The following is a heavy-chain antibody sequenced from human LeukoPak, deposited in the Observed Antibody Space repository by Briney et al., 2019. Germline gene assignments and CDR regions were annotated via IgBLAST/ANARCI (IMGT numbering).Heavy chain of an antibody. CDR2: ISGSGGST. J-gene: IGHJ6*02. CDR1: GFTFSSYA. V-gene: IGHV3-23*01. CDR3: AKDSMAGTNYYYYYGMDV. D-gene: IGHD6-19*01. Sequence: GGSLRLSCAASGFTFSSYAMSWVRQAPGKGLEWVSAISGSGGSTYYADSVKGRFTISRDNSKNTLYLQMNSLRAEDTAVYYCAKDSMAGTNYYYYYGMDVRGQGTTVTVSS.